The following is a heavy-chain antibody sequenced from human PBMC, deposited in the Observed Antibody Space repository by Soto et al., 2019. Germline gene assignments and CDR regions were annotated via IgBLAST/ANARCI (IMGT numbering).Heavy chain of an antibody. D-gene: IGHD6-6*01. J-gene: IGHJ6*02. CDR2: VYSTGTT. CDR1: GDSVSSSDFY. CDR3: AKVSKLGSPKDGKSAYFYAMDV. Sequence: SETLSLTCAVSGDSVSSSDFYWTWIRQPPGKPLEWIGYVYSTGTTNYSPSLKSRVNMSVDTSENQFSLKVRSVTAADAAVDFCAKVSKLGSPKDGKSAYFYAMDVWGHGTTVTVSS. V-gene: IGHV4-61*08.